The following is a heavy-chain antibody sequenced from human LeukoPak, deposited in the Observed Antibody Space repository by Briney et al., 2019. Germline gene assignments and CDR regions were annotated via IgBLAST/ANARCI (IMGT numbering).Heavy chain of an antibody. J-gene: IGHJ4*02. Sequence: PSETLSLTCTVSGGSISSSSYYWGWIRQPPGKGLEWIGSIYYSGSTYYNPSLKSRVTISVDTSKNQFSLKLSSVTAADTAVYYCAREGGSGSYEGAFDYWGQGTLVTVSS. V-gene: IGHV4-39*07. CDR1: GGSISSSSYY. CDR2: IYYSGST. CDR3: AREGGSGSYEGAFDY. D-gene: IGHD3-10*01.